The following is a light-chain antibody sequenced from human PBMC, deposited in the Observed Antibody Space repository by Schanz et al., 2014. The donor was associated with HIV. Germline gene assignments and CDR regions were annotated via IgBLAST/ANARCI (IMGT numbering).Light chain of an antibody. CDR2: AAS. CDR1: QSVSSN. Sequence: EIVMTQSPATLSVSPGERATLSCRASQSVSSNLAWYQQKPGQAPTLLIYAASSRATGIPDRFSGSGSGADFTLTISGLEPEDFAVYYCQQYGSSPWTFGQGTRVDVK. CDR3: QQYGSSPWT. V-gene: IGKV3-20*01. J-gene: IGKJ1*01.